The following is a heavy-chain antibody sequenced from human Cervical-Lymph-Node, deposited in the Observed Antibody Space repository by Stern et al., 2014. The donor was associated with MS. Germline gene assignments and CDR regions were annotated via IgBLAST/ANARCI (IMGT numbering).Heavy chain of an antibody. CDR3: ARSQDIVVVSAATVEGYYYFGMDV. Sequence: VQLEESGPGLVKPSGTLSLTCTISGGSMKSRSYYWVWIRQPPGKGLEWIGSVYYDGSTYYNPSLTRRVTISEDTSKNQFSLQLSSATAADTAVYYCARSQDIVVVSAATVEGYYYFGMDVWGQGTTVTVSS. CDR2: VYYDGST. CDR1: GGSMKSRSYY. J-gene: IGHJ6*02. D-gene: IGHD2-2*01. V-gene: IGHV4-39*01.